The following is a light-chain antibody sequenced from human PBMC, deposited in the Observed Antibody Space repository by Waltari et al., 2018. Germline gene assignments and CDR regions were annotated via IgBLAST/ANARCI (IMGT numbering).Light chain of an antibody. Sequence: EVVMTQSPATLSVSPGERASLSCRASQSIATNLAWYQQKPGQSPRLLVYDASTRAPSIPVRFRGSGSGTEFTLTISSLQSEDSAVYYCQQYNRWPPITFGQGTRLEIK. CDR1: QSIATN. CDR2: DAS. J-gene: IGKJ5*01. CDR3: QQYNRWPPIT. V-gene: IGKV3-15*01.